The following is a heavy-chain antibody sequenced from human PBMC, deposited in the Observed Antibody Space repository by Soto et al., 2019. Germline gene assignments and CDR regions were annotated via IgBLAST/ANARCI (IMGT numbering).Heavy chain of an antibody. J-gene: IGHJ4*02. CDR3: AKYPSGSSFFDY. CDR2: IYHSGST. V-gene: IGHV4-4*02. CDR1: SGSISSSNW. Sequence: SETLSLTCAVSSGSISSSNWWSWVRQPPGKGLEWIGEIYHSGSTNYNPSLKSRVTISVDKSKNQFSLKLSSVTAADTAVYYCAKYPSGSSFFDYWGQGTLVTVSS. D-gene: IGHD3-10*01.